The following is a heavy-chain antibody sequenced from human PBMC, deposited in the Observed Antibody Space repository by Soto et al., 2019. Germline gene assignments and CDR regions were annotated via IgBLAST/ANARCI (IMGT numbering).Heavy chain of an antibody. D-gene: IGHD3-22*01. Sequence: QVQLQESGPGLVKPSETLSLTCTVSGGSISSYYWSWIRQPPGKGLEWIGYIYYSGSTNYNPSLKSRVTISVDTSKNQFSLKLSSVTAADTAVYYCARATNTQYYDSSAQGFDPWGQGTLVTVSS. V-gene: IGHV4-59*01. CDR1: GGSISSYY. CDR2: IYYSGST. J-gene: IGHJ5*02. CDR3: ARATNTQYYDSSAQGFDP.